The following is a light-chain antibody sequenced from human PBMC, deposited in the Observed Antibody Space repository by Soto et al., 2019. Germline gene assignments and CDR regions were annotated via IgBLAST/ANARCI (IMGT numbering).Light chain of an antibody. CDR2: GAT. V-gene: IGKV3-20*01. CDR3: QQYGRLPIT. CDR1: QSVSSNY. Sequence: ESVLTQSPGTLSVSPGERATLYCRASQSVSSNYLTWYQQKPGQAPRLLFSGATSRASGIPDRFSGSGSGTDFTLTISRVEPEDFGVYFCQQYGRLPITFGQGTRLEIK. J-gene: IGKJ5*01.